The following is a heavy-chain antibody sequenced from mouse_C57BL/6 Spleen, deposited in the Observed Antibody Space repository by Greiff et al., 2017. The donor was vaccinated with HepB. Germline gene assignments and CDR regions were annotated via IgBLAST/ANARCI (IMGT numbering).Heavy chain of an antibody. J-gene: IGHJ1*03. CDR2: INPSTGGT. CDR1: GYSFTGYY. V-gene: IGHV1-42*01. CDR3: ARPLYGSSPDWDFDV. D-gene: IGHD1-1*01. Sequence: VQLQQSGPELVKPGASVKISCKASGYSFTGYYMNWVKQSPEKSLEWIGEINPSTGGTTYNQKFKAKATLTVDKSSSTAYMQLKSLTSEDSAVYYCARPLYGSSPDWDFDVWGTGTTVTVSS.